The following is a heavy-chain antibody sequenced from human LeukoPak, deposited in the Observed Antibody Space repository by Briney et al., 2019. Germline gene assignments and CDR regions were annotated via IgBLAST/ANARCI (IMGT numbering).Heavy chain of an antibody. J-gene: IGHJ3*02. CDR1: GFTFSRYS. Sequence: GGSLRLSCAASGFTFSRYSMNWVRQAPGKGLEWVSSISGSSYIYYADSVKGRFTISRHNAKNSLYLQMNSLRAEDTAVYYCARVSAGVIGMKDVFDIWGQGTMVTVSS. V-gene: IGHV3-21*01. D-gene: IGHD3-16*02. CDR2: ISGSSYI. CDR3: ARVSAGVIGMKDVFDI.